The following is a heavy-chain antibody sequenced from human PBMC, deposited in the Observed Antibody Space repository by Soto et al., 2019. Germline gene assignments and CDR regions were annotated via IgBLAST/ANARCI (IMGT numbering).Heavy chain of an antibody. D-gene: IGHD1-1*01. J-gene: IGHJ4*02. V-gene: IGHV4-61*08. CDR1: GCSISGGGSY. Sequence: PSETLSLTCTLSGCSISGGGSYWSWIRQRPGKGLEWIGYMYYSGSINYNPSLKSRVTISVDTSKNQFSLKLSSVTAADTAVYYCAREALDPLELDYWGQGTLVTVSS. CDR2: MYYSGSI. CDR3: AREALDPLELDY.